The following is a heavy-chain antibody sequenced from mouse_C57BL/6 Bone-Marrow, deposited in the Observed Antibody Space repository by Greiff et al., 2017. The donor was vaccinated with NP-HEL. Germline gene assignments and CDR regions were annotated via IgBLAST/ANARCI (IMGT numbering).Heavy chain of an antibody. V-gene: IGHV5-4*01. CDR1: GFTFSSYA. J-gene: IGHJ4*01. D-gene: IGHD1-1*01. CDR3: ARDDDYGSSYGDAMDY. CDR2: ISDGGSYT. Sequence: EVQVVESGGGLVKPGGSLKLSCAASGFTFSSYAMSWVRQTPEKRLEWVATISDGGSYTYYPDNVKGRFTISRDNAKNNLYLQMSHLKSEDTAMYYCARDDDYGSSYGDAMDYWGQGTSVTVSS.